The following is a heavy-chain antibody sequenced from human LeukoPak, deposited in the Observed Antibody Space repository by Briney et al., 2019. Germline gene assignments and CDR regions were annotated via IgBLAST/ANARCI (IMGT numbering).Heavy chain of an antibody. D-gene: IGHD6-13*01. J-gene: IGHJ4*02. V-gene: IGHV4-34*01. Sequence: GSLRLSCAASGFTFSSYGMHWVRQAPGKGLEWIGEINHSGSTNYNPSLKSRVTISVDTSKNQFSLKLSSVTAADTAVYYCARHYRQQLVLDYWGQGTLVTVSS. CDR3: ARHYRQQLVLDY. CDR1: GFTFSSYG. CDR2: INHSGST.